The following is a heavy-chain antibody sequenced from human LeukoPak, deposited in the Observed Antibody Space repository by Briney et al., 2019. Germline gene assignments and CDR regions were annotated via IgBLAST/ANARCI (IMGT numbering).Heavy chain of an antibody. CDR2: IIPLLGTV. V-gene: IGHV1-69*13. J-gene: IGHJ5*02. CDR3: ASYGSGSYNWFDP. Sequence: SVKVSCKASGGTFSSYAISWVRQAPGQGLEWMGGIIPLLGTVNYAQRFQGRVTITADESTSTAYMELSSLRSEDTAVYYCASYGSGSYNWFDPWGQGTLVTVSS. CDR1: GGTFSSYA. D-gene: IGHD3-10*01.